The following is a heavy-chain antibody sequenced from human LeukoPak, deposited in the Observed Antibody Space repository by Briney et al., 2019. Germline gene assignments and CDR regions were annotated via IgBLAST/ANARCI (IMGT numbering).Heavy chain of an antibody. CDR1: DDSISTYY. D-gene: IGHD6-19*01. Sequence: SETLSLTCTVSDDSISTYYWSWIRQPPGKGLEWIGYIYYSGYTNYNPSLKSRVTISVDTSKNQFSLKLSSVTAADTAVYYCASSKTNGDSSGWYAWFDPWGQGTLVTVSS. CDR3: ASSKTNGDSSGWYAWFDP. CDR2: IYYSGYT. V-gene: IGHV4-59*01. J-gene: IGHJ5*02.